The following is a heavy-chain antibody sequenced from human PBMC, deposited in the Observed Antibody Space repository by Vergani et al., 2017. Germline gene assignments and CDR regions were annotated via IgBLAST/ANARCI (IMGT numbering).Heavy chain of an antibody. J-gene: IGHJ4*02. CDR1: GFTFSSYG. CDR2: IWYDGSNK. CDR3: ARASCTPSSGYFDY. Sequence: QVQLVESGGGVVQPGRSLRLSCAASGFTFSSYGMHWVRQAPGKGLEWVAVIWYDGSNKYYADSVKGRFTISRDNAKNTQYLQMNSRRAEDTAVYYCARASCTPSSGYFDYWGQGTLATVSS. V-gene: IGHV3-33*01. D-gene: IGHD2/OR15-2a*01.